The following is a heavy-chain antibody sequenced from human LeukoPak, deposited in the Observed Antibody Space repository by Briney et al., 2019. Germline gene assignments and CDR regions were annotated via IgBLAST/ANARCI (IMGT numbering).Heavy chain of an antibody. V-gene: IGHV1-18*01. Sequence: GASVKVSCKASGYTFTSYGISWVRQAPGQGLEWMGWISAYNGNTNYAQKLQGRVTMTTDTSTSTAYMELRSLRSDDTAVYYCARDQAMVRGVIAWAYYYYYMDVWGKGTTVTVSS. CDR3: ARDQAMVRGVIAWAYYYYYMDV. CDR2: ISAYNGNT. D-gene: IGHD3-10*01. J-gene: IGHJ6*03. CDR1: GYTFTSYG.